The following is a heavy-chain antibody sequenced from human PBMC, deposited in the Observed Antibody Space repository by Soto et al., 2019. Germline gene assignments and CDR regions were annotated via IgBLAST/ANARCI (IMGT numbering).Heavy chain of an antibody. CDR3: GTLRRAA. V-gene: IGHV3-30-3*01. Sequence: GGSLRLSCAASGFTFSSYAIHWVRQAPGKGLEWVAVISYDGSNKYYADSVKGRFTISRDNSKNTLYLQMNSLRAEDTAVYYCGTLRRAARGQGTLVTVS. J-gene: IGHJ4*02. CDR1: GFTFSSYA. CDR2: ISYDGSNK.